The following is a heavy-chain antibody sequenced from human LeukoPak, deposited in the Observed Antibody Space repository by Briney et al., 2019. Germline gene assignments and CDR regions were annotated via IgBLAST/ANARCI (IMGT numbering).Heavy chain of an antibody. CDR2: INHSGST. CDR1: GGSFSGYY. J-gene: IGHJ4*02. Sequence: SETLSLTCAVYGGSFSGYYWSWIRQPPGKGLEWIGEINHSGSTNYNPYLKRRVTISVDTSKNQFSLQLSSVTVADTAVYYCARVGYGDYAPDWGQGTMVTVSS. CDR3: ARVGYGDYAPD. D-gene: IGHD4-17*01. V-gene: IGHV4-34*01.